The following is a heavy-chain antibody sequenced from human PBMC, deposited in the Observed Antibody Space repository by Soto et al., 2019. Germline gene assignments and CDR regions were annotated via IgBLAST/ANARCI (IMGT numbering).Heavy chain of an antibody. D-gene: IGHD1-26*01. Sequence: QVQLVQSGAEVKKPGASVKVSCKASRYTFTSYYMHWVRQAPGQGLEWMGIINPIGGSTSYSQKFPGRVTMARDTSTSTVYMELSSLRSEDTAVYYCARVGATTTRYYYYYGMDVWGQGTTVTVSS. CDR1: RYTFTSYY. CDR2: INPIGGST. J-gene: IGHJ6*02. CDR3: ARVGATTTRYYYYYGMDV. V-gene: IGHV1-46*01.